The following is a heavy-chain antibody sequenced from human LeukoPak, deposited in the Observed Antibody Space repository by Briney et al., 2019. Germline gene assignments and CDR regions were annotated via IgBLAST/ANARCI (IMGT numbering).Heavy chain of an antibody. CDR3: ARTPRRGGFDY. V-gene: IGHV4-38-2*02. D-gene: IGHD3-10*01. CDR2: IYHSGST. J-gene: IGHJ4*02. Sequence: SETLSLTCTVSGYSISSGYYWGWIRQPPGKGLEWIGSIYHSGSTYYNPSLKSRVTISVDTSKNQFSLKLSSVTAADTAVYYCARTPRRGGFDYWGQGTLITVSS. CDR1: GYSISSGYY.